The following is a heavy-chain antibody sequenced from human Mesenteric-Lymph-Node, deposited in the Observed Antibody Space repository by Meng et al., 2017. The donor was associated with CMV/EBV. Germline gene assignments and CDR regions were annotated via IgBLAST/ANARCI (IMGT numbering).Heavy chain of an antibody. CDR3: ARARDSSGYYYPYYYYGMDV. J-gene: IGHJ6*02. CDR2: IIPIFGTA. V-gene: IGHV1-69*05. CDR1: GGTFNSYA. D-gene: IGHD3-22*01. Sequence: SVKVSCKASGGTFNSYAISWVRQAPGQGLEWMGGIIPIFGTANYAQKFQGRVTITTDESTSTAYMELSSLRSEDTAVYYCARARDSSGYYYPYYYYGMDVWGQGTTVTVSS.